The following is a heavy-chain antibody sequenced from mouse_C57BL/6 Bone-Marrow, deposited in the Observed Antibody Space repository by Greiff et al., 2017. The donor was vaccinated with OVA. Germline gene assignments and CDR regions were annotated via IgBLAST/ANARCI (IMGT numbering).Heavy chain of an antibody. D-gene: IGHD2-3*01. J-gene: IGHJ2*01. CDR1: GYAFSSSW. V-gene: IGHV1-82*01. CDR3: ARHEDGYYASYFDY. CDR2: IYPGDGDT. Sequence: QVQLQQSGPELVKPGASVKISCKASGYAFSSSWMTWVKQRPGKGLEWIGRIYPGDGDTNSNGKFKGKATLTADTSSSTAYMQLSSLTSEDSAVYFCARHEDGYYASYFDYWGQGTTLTVSS.